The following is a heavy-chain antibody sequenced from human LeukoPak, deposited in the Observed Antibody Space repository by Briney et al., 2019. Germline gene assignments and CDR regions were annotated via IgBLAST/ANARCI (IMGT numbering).Heavy chain of an antibody. J-gene: IGHJ3*02. CDR3: ARDLRIVGAFDAFDI. CDR1: GFTFSSYW. V-gene: IGHV3-74*01. Sequence: GGSLRLSCAASGFTFSSYWMHWVRQAPGKGLVWVSRINSDGSSTSYADSVKGRFTISRDNAKNTLYLQMNSLRAEDTAVYYCARDLRIVGAFDAFDIWGQGTMVTVSS. CDR2: INSDGSST. D-gene: IGHD1-26*01.